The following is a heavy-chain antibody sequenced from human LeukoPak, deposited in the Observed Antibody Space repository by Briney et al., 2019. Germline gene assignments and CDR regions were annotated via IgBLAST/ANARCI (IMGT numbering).Heavy chain of an antibody. CDR3: ARGDYYYYYMDV. CDR1: DYSISSGYY. CDR2: IYYSGST. Sequence: SETLSLTCTVSDYSISSGYYWSWIRQPPGKGLEWIGYIYYSGSTNYNPSLKSRVTISVDTSKNQFSLKLSSVTAADTAVYYCARGDYYYYYMDVWGKGTTVTISS. V-gene: IGHV4-61*01. J-gene: IGHJ6*03.